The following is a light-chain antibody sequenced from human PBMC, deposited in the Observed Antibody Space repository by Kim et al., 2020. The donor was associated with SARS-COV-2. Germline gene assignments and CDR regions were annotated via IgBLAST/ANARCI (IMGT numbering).Light chain of an antibody. CDR3: QSYDSSIIDWV. CDR1: SGSIASNY. V-gene: IGLV6-57*04. J-gene: IGLJ3*02. Sequence: NFMLTQQHSVSESPGKTVTISCTRSSGSIASNYVQWYQQRPGSAPTTVIYEDNQRPSGVPDRFSGSIDSSSNSASLTISGLKTEDEADYYCQSYDSSIIDWVFGGGTQLTFL. CDR2: EDN.